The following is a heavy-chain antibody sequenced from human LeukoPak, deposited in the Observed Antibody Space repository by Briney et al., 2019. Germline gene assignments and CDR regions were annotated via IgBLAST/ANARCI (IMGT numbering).Heavy chain of an antibody. V-gene: IGHV3-23*01. J-gene: IGHJ3*01. D-gene: IGHD1-1*01. Sequence: AGGSLRLSCAASGFMFSSHGMSWGRQAPGKGLGWVSAISGSGGGTFYAGSVKGRFTISRDNPKNTVYLQMNNLRVDDTATYYCAKVLGNWDAFDVWGQGTLVTVSA. CDR3: AKVLGNWDAFDV. CDR1: GFMFSSHG. CDR2: ISGSGGGT.